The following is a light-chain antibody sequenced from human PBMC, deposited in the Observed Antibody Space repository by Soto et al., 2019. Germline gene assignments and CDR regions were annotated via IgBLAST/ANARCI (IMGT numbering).Light chain of an antibody. CDR3: MQASQLRT. Sequence: IVLTQTPLSSAVTLGQPASFSCGSSESLVHFDGKTYLGWLHLRPGQPPRLLIYQISSRPPVVPDRFRVRGAGTNFTLKISRVAPENVGIFYCMQASQLRTLGRATKVVIK. J-gene: IGKJ1*01. CDR2: QIS. V-gene: IGKV2-24*01. CDR1: ESLVHFDGKTY.